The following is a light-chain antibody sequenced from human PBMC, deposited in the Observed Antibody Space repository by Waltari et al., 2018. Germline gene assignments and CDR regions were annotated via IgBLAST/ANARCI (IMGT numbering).Light chain of an antibody. CDR2: DSD. J-gene: IGLJ2*01. CDR1: SSNIANNY. V-gene: IGLV1-51*01. Sequence: QSVLTQPPSVSAAPGQKVTISCSGSSSNIANNYVSWYQQLPGAAPKPLIFDSDKHSSVIPDRFSGSKSGTSATLVITGLQTGDEADYYCGAWDNSLSGGVFGGGTKLTVL. CDR3: GAWDNSLSGGV.